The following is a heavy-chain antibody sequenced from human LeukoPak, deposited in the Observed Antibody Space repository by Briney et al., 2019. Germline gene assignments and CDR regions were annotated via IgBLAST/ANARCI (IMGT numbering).Heavy chain of an antibody. Sequence: ASVKVSCKASGYTFTGYYMHWVRQAPGQGLEWMGWINPNSGGTNYAQKFQGRVTVTRDTSISTAYMELSRLRSDDTAVYYCARGLWAAAGMRYYGMDVWGQGTTVTVSS. D-gene: IGHD6-13*01. CDR1: GYTFTGYY. CDR2: INPNSGGT. V-gene: IGHV1-2*02. CDR3: ARGLWAAAGMRYYGMDV. J-gene: IGHJ6*02.